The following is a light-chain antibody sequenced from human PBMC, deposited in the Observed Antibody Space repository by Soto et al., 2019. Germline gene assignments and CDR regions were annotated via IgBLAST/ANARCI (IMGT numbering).Light chain of an antibody. V-gene: IGLV2-23*01. CDR2: QTN. CDR3: CSFAGSDAFGV. CDR1: SNDVGYYNL. J-gene: IGLJ3*02. Sequence: QSALAQPASVSGSPGQSITVSCTGTSNDVGYYNLVSWYQQHPGKAPKLIVYQTNQRPSGVSNRFSGSKSGNTASLTISGLQAEDEADYYCCSFAGSDAFGVFGGGTKLTVL.